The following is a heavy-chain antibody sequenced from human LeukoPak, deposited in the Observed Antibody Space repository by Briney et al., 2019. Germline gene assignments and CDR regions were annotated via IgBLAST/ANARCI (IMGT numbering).Heavy chain of an antibody. J-gene: IGHJ3*02. V-gene: IGHV3-30*18. D-gene: IGHD1-1*01. Sequence: GGSLRLSCRASRFSFSDYDMHWVRQAPGKGLEWVAVISSDGSRKHYGDSVKGRFTISRDNSESTLFLQMNSLRTDDTSVYFCAKYAYNWNAPDGFDMWGQGTMVIVSS. CDR2: ISSDGSRK. CDR1: RFSFSDYD. CDR3: AKYAYNWNAPDGFDM.